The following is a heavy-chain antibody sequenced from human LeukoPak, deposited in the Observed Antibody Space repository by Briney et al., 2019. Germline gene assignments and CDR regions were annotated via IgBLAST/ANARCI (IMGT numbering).Heavy chain of an antibody. CDR3: AIRAGLTMVRGVITSYFDY. V-gene: IGHV3-23*01. J-gene: IGHJ4*02. D-gene: IGHD3-10*01. Sequence: GGSLRLSCAASGFTFSSYAMSWVRQAPGKGLEWVSAISGSGGSTYYADSVKGRFTISRDNSKNTLYLQMNSLRAEDTAVYYCAIRAGLTMVRGVITSYFDYWGQGTLATVSS. CDR1: GFTFSSYA. CDR2: ISGSGGST.